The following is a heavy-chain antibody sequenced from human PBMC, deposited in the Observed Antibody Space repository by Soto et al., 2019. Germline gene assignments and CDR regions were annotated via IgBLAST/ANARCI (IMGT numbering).Heavy chain of an antibody. CDR1: GFTFSSYA. V-gene: IGHV3-30-3*01. D-gene: IGHD2-15*01. J-gene: IGHJ4*02. CDR2: ISYDGSNK. Sequence: QVQLVESGGGVVQPGRSLRLSCAASGFTFSSYAMHWVRQAPGKGLEWVAVISYDGSNKYYADSVKGRFTISRDNSKNTLDLQMNSLRAEDTAVYYCARDHDLPLVVVVAATSLDYWGQGTLVTVSS. CDR3: ARDHDLPLVVVVAATSLDY.